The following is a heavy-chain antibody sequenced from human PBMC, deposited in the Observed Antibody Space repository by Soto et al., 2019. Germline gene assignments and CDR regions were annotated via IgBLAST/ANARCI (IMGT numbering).Heavy chain of an antibody. CDR2: IYPDDSDT. Sequence: GESLKISCKGSGYSFPKYYIGWVRQMPGKDLEWMAIIYPDDSDTRYSPSFQGQVTISADKSISTAYLQWSSLKASDTAMYYCYLVVDGLFYSDYWGQGTLVTVSS. V-gene: IGHV5-51*01. CDR1: GYSFPKYY. J-gene: IGHJ4*02. CDR3: YLVVDGLFYSDY. D-gene: IGHD2-21*01.